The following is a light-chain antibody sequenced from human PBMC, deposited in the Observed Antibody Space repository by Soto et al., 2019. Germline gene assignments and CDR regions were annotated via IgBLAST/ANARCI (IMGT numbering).Light chain of an antibody. CDR3: QQYAGSPWT. J-gene: IGKJ1*01. CDR1: QSVSSTY. Sequence: EIVLTQSPGTLFLSPGERATLSCRASQSVSSTYLAWYQQKPGQAPRLLIYGASSRATGIPDRFSGSGSGTDFTLIISRLEPEDFAVYYCQQYAGSPWTFGQGTKVEIK. V-gene: IGKV3-20*01. CDR2: GAS.